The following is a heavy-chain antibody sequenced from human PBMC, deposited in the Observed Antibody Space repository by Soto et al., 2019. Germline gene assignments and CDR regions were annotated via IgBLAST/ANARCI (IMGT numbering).Heavy chain of an antibody. V-gene: IGHV3-49*03. CDR2: IRSKAYGGTT. Sequence: LRHSCTASGFTFGDYAMSWFRQAPVKVLEWVGFIRSKAYGGTTEYAASVKGRFTVSRDDSKSIAYLQMNSLKTEDTAVYYCTRDKKAVAGTAVPYYYYGMDVWGQGTTVTVS. CDR3: TRDKKAVAGTAVPYYYYGMDV. J-gene: IGHJ6*02. CDR1: GFTFGDYA. D-gene: IGHD6-19*01.